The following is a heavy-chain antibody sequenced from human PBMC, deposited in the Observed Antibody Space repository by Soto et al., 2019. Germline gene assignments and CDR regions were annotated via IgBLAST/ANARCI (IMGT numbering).Heavy chain of an antibody. CDR2: INHSGIT. CDR3: AASLTHDHWSGTPQP. Sequence: QVQLQQWGAGLLKPSETLSLTCAVYGGSFSGDYWSWIRQPPGKGLEWIGEINHSGITKYNPSLKSRVIISVDTSKKQFFLKLTSVTAADTALYYCAASLTHDHWSGTPQPCGQGILVTVSS. V-gene: IGHV4-34*01. D-gene: IGHD2-8*02. CDR1: GGSFSGDY. J-gene: IGHJ5*02.